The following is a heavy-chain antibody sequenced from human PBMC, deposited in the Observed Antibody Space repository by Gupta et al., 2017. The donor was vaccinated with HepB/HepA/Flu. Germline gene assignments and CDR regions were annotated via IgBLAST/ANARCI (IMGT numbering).Heavy chain of an antibody. J-gene: IGHJ5*02. CDR2: IYYSGST. D-gene: IGHD4-17*01. Sequence: QVQLQESGPGLVKPSETLSLTCTVSGGSISSYYWSWIRQPPGKGLEWIGYIYYSGSTNYNPSLKSRVTISVDTSKNQFSLKLSSVTAADTAVYYCARHPKTTVTTGWFDPWGQGTLVTVSS. CDR3: ARHPKTTVTTGWFDP. V-gene: IGHV4-59*08. CDR1: GGSISSYY.